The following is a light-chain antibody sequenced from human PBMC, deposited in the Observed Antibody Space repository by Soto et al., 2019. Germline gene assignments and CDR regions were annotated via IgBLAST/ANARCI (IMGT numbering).Light chain of an antibody. CDR1: SSDVGGYNY. J-gene: IGLJ1*01. V-gene: IGLV2-11*01. Sequence: QSALAQPRSGSGSPGQSVTISCTGTSSDVGGYNYVSWYQQRPGKAPKLLIYDVNKRPSGVPDRFSGSKSGNTASLTISGLQAEDDADYYCCSYADTLYVFGTGTKVTVL. CDR3: CSYADTLYV. CDR2: DVN.